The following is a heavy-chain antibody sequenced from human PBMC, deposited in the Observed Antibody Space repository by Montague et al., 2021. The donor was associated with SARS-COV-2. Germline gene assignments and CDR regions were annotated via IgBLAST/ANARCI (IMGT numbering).Heavy chain of an antibody. D-gene: IGHD2-8*01. CDR2: IYYSGST. J-gene: IGHJ6*02. V-gene: IGHV4-59*11. Sequence: SETLSLTCSVSGGSISGHYWSWIRQPPGQGLEWIGYIYYSGSTNYNPSLQSRLTMSVDTSKNQFSLKLSSVTAADTAVYYCARVLRSCTNGVCRTYYYYGMDVWGQGTTVTVSS. CDR1: GGSISGHY. CDR3: ARVLRSCTNGVCRTYYYYGMDV.